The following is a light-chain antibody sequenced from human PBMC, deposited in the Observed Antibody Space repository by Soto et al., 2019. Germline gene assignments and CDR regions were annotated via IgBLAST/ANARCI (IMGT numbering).Light chain of an antibody. CDR1: GGDIGAYNY. CDR3: SSFTTTYFYV. CDR2: GVT. J-gene: IGLJ1*01. Sequence: QSALTQPASVSGSLGQSITLSCTGSGGDIGAYNYVSWYQQHPGKAPKLIVYGVTHRPSGVSSRFSASKSAYTASLTISARQAEDEDDYYCSSFTTTYFYVFGPGTKLTVL. V-gene: IGLV2-14*01.